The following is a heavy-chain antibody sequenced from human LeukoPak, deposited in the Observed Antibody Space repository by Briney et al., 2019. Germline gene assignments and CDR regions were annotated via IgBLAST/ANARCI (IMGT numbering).Heavy chain of an antibody. CDR2: ISGVGGGS. J-gene: IGHJ6*02. D-gene: IGHD5-18*01. Sequence: GGSLRLSCAASGFTFDDYAMHWVRQAPGKGLEWVSLISGVGGGSYYADSVKGRFTISRDNSKNSLYLQMNSLGTEDTALYYCAKSTAMLSSYFYGMDVWGQGTTVTVSS. CDR3: AKSTAMLSSYFYGMDV. V-gene: IGHV3-43*02. CDR1: GFTFDDYA.